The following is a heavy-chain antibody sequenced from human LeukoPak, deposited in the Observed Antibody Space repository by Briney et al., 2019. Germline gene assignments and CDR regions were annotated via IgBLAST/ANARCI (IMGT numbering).Heavy chain of an antibody. CDR2: IIPMYGTS. Sequence: SVKVSCKASGDTFGSHALSWVRQPPGQGLEWMGAIIPMYGTSNYAQKFQGRVAIIADKSTSTAYMELNSLTSEDTAVYYCAIAQNNHGYVYFGMDVWGKGTTVTVSS. CDR3: AIAQNNHGYVYFGMDV. V-gene: IGHV1-69*06. D-gene: IGHD5-12*01. J-gene: IGHJ6*04. CDR1: GDTFGSHA.